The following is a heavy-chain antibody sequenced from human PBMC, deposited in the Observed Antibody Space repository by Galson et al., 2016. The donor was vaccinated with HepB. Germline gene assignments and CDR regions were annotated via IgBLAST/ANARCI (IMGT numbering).Heavy chain of an antibody. CDR1: GDSVSSKRAA. CDR2: TYYRSKWSD. V-gene: IGHV6-1*01. D-gene: IGHD3-22*01. J-gene: IGHJ4*02. Sequence: CAISGDSVSSKRAAWNWIRQSPSRGLEWLGRTYYRSKWSDENALAKKALINIKTETAKNHLSLQLNFVTPEDTAVYYCAIGYYDSSGYRYWGQGTQVTVSS. CDR3: AIGYYDSSGYRY.